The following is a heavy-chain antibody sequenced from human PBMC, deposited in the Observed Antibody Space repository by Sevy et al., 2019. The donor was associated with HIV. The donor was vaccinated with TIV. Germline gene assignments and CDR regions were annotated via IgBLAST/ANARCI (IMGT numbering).Heavy chain of an antibody. Sequence: GGSLRLSCAASGFTVNNAWMNWVRQVPGKGLEWVGRLKGETDGGTTDYVAHGEGRFTISRDESKNMVYLQMNRLKTEDTGGYYCTRERSEWLRFVAADWSFDLWGRGTLVTVSS. J-gene: IGHJ2*01. CDR2: LKGETDGGTT. CDR3: TRERSEWLRFVAADWSFDL. CDR1: GFTVNNAW. D-gene: IGHD5-12*01. V-gene: IGHV3-15*07.